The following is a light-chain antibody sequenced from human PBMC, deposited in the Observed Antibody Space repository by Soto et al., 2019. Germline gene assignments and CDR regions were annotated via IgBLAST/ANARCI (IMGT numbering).Light chain of an antibody. CDR1: QSVSNN. J-gene: IGKJ4*01. CDR2: GAS. CDR3: QQYNNWPGT. V-gene: IGKV3-15*01. Sequence: EIVMTQSPATLPVSPGERATLSCRASQSVSNNLAWYQQKPGQAPRLLIYGASTRATGIPARFSGSGSGTEFTLTISSLQSEDFAVYYCQQYNNWPGTFGGGTVVEIK.